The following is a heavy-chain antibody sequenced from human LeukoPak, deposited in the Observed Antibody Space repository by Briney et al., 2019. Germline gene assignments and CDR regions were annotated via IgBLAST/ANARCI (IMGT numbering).Heavy chain of an antibody. J-gene: IGHJ4*02. Sequence: GGSLRLSCAASGFTFSNYGMSWVRQAPGKGLEWVSVISGSGANTYYADSVKGRFTISRDNAKNSMYLEMNSLRAEDTAVYYCARSEMATITGDYFNNWGQGTLVTVSS. V-gene: IGHV3-23*01. CDR3: ARSEMATITGDYFNN. D-gene: IGHD5-24*01. CDR1: GFTFSNYG. CDR2: ISGSGANT.